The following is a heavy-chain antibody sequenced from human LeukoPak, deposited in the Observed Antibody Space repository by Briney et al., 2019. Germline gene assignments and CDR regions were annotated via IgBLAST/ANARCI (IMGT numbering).Heavy chain of an antibody. CDR2: ISGSGGNT. CDR1: GFTFSSYA. V-gene: IGHV3-23*01. Sequence: PGGSLRLSCAASGFTFSSYAMSWVRQAPGKGPEWVSGISGSGGNTQYSDSVKGRFTMSRDNSKNTLFLHMNSLRVEDTAVYYCAKGTITYSFYYMEVWGKGTTVTVSS. J-gene: IGHJ6*03. CDR3: AKGTITYSFYYMEV. D-gene: IGHD2-21*01.